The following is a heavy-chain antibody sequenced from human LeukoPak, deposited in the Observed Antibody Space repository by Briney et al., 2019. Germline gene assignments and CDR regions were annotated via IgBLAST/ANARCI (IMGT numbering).Heavy chain of an antibody. J-gene: IGHJ6*02. Sequence: GGPLRLSCAASGLTFSSYSMNWVRQAPGKGLEWVSSISSSSTYIYYADSVKGRFTISRDNAKNSLYLQMNSLRAEDTAVYYCARVGSTGYYGMDVWGQGTTVTVSS. CDR2: ISSSSTYI. CDR3: ARVGSTGYYGMDV. CDR1: GLTFSSYS. V-gene: IGHV3-21*01. D-gene: IGHD4-17*01.